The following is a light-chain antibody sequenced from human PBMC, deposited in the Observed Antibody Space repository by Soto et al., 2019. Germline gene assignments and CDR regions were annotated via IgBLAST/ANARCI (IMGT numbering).Light chain of an antibody. Sequence: ETVLTQSPGTLYFSPGERATLSCRASQSVGNSHVAWYQQRRGLPPRLLIYEASDRATGIPARFSGSGSGTDFTLIISSLEPEDFAVYYCQQGSTWPWTFGQGSKVDIK. CDR3: QQGSTWPWT. V-gene: IGKV3-11*01. CDR1: QSVGNSH. J-gene: IGKJ1*01. CDR2: EAS.